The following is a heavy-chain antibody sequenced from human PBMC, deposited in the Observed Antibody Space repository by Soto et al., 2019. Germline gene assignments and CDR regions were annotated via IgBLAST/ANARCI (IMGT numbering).Heavy chain of an antibody. Sequence: EVQVVESGGALVKPGRSLRLSCTTSGFTFGDYAMSWFRQAPGKGLEWVGLIRSKGYGGTTQYAASVKGRFTISRDDSESIAYLQMDSLKTEDTALYYCARVGSASLMVVVIADHWGQGTQVTVSS. J-gene: IGHJ4*02. CDR1: GFTFGDYA. CDR2: IRSKGYGGTT. V-gene: IGHV3-49*05. CDR3: ARVGSASLMVVVIADH. D-gene: IGHD3-22*01.